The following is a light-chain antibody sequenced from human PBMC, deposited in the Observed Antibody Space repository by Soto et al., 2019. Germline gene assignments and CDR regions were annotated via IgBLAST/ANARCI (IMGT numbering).Light chain of an antibody. Sequence: EIVLTQSPGTLSLSPGDRATLSCRASQIVTNYYFAWYQQRPAQAPRLLVYGTSNRATGIPDRFSGSGSGTDFTLTISRLESEDFATYYCQQLNNYPPITFGQGTRLEIK. CDR2: GTS. V-gene: IGKV3-20*01. CDR3: QQLNNYPPIT. J-gene: IGKJ5*01. CDR1: QIVTNYY.